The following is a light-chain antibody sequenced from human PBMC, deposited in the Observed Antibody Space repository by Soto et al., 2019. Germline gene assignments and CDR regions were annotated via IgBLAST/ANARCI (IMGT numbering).Light chain of an antibody. CDR2: GAY. V-gene: IGKV3-20*01. CDR3: QQYGSP. J-gene: IGKJ4*01. Sequence: EILFTQSPGTLSLSPGERGTLPCRASQSVSSRYLAWYQQNPGQAPRLLIYGAYSRATGIPERFSGSGSGTDFTLTISRLEPEDFAVYYCQQYGSPLGGGTKVDIK. CDR1: QSVSSRY.